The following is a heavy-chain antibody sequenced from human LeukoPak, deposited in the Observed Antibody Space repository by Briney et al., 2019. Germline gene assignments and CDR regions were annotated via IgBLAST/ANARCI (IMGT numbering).Heavy chain of an antibody. CDR2: INWNGGST. V-gene: IGHV3-20*04. Sequence: PGGSLRLSCAASRLASDDYAINSVRQAPSNRLESFSGINWNGGSTYYRDSVKGRFTISRDNAKNSLYLQMNSLRAEDTALYYCARVKGSGYRNSIDYWGQGTLVTVSS. D-gene: IGHD3-3*01. CDR3: ARVKGSGYRNSIDY. CDR1: RLASDDYA. J-gene: IGHJ4*02.